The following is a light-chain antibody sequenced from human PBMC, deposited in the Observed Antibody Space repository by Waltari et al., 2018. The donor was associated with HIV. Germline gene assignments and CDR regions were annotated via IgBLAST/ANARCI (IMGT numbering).Light chain of an antibody. CDR1: SGSIASNY. CDR2: EDR. V-gene: IGLV6-57*02. CDR3: QSYDTSSHVV. J-gene: IGLJ2*01. Sequence: NFMLTQPHSVSESPGKTVTISCTGSSGSIASNYVQWYQQRPGSAPTTLIYEDRQRPSGVPYRFSGSIDSSSNSAYLTISGLKTEDEADYYCQSYDTSSHVVFGGGTKLTVL.